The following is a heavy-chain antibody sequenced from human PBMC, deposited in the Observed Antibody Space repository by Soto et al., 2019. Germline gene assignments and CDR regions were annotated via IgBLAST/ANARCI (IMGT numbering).Heavy chain of an antibody. Sequence: PSETLSLTCTVSGGSISSGGYYWSWIRQHPGKGLEWIGYIYYSGSTCYNPSLKSRVTISVDTSKNQFSLKLSSVTAADTAVYYCARGRGSGSYYYFDYWGQGTLVTVSS. D-gene: IGHD3-10*01. V-gene: IGHV4-31*03. J-gene: IGHJ4*02. CDR2: IYYSGST. CDR1: GGSISSGGYY. CDR3: ARGRGSGSYYYFDY.